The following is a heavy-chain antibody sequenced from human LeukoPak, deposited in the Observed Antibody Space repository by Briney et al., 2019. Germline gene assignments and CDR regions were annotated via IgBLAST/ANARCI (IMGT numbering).Heavy chain of an antibody. Sequence: KAGGSLRLSCAASGFTFSSYAMSWIRQAPGKGLEWVSYISSSGSTIYYADSVKGRFTISRDNAKNSLYLQMNSLRAEDTAVYYCARATRNYDYIWGSCRYTSNWFDPWGQGTLVTVSS. CDR3: ARATRNYDYIWGSCRYTSNWFDP. CDR2: ISSSGSTI. D-gene: IGHD3-16*02. J-gene: IGHJ5*02. CDR1: GFTFSSYA. V-gene: IGHV3-11*01.